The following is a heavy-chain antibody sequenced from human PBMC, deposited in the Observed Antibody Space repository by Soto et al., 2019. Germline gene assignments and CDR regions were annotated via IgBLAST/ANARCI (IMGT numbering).Heavy chain of an antibody. CDR3: AKLWVYSGYDSFDP. J-gene: IGHJ5*02. Sequence: QVQLVESGGGVVQPGRSLRLSCAASGFTFSSYGMHWVRQAPGKGLEWVAVISYDGSNKYYADSVKGRFTISRDNSKNTLYLKRNSLRAEDTAVYYCAKLWVYSGYDSFDPWGQGTLVTVSS. CDR1: GFTFSSYG. V-gene: IGHV3-30*18. D-gene: IGHD5-12*01. CDR2: ISYDGSNK.